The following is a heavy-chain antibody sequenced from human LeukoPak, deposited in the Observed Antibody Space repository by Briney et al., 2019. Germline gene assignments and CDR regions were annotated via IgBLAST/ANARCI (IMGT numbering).Heavy chain of an antibody. D-gene: IGHD3-10*01. J-gene: IGHJ5*02. Sequence: SETLSLTCVVSGDSISSGGYAWSWIRQPPGKGLEWIGYIFHTGSTFYNPSLKSRVTISVDNSKNQFSLRLISVTAADTAVYYCARELWFANAPGSWLDPWGQGTVVTVST. CDR2: IFHTGST. CDR3: ARELWFANAPGSWLDP. CDR1: GDSISSGGYA. V-gene: IGHV4-30-2*01.